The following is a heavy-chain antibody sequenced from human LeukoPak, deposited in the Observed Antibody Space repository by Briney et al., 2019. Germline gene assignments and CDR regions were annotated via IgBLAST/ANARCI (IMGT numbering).Heavy chain of an antibody. Sequence: GGSLRLSCAASGFPFRSYAMHWVRQASGEGPEWVAVISYDGSNKYYADSVKGRFTISRDNSKNTLYLQMNSLRAEDTAVYDCANAGASYYDSSGLIPLVKYWGQGTLVTVSS. V-gene: IGHV3-30*16. D-gene: IGHD3-22*01. CDR1: GFPFRSYA. CDR2: ISYDGSNK. J-gene: IGHJ4*02. CDR3: ANAGASYYDSSGLIPLVKY.